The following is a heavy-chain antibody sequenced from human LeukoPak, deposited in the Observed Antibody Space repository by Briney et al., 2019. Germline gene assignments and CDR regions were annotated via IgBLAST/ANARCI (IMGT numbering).Heavy chain of an antibody. Sequence: GLEWIGYIYYSGSTNYNPSLKSRVTISVDTSKNQFSLKLSSVTAADTAVYYCARLRGWFDPWGQGTLVTVSS. D-gene: IGHD3-3*01. V-gene: IGHV4-61*07. CDR2: IYYSGST. J-gene: IGHJ5*02. CDR3: ARLRGWFDP.